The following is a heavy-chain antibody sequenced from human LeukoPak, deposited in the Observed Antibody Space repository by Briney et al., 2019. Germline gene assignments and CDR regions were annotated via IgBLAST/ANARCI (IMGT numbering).Heavy chain of an antibody. CDR1: GGSISSSSYY. D-gene: IGHD3-10*01. V-gene: IGHV4-39*07. J-gene: IGHJ5*02. CDR3: ARDSITMVRGVKDCFDP. CDR2: IYYSGST. Sequence: SETLSLTCTVSGGSISSSSYYWGWIRQPLGKGLEWIGSIYYSGSTYYNPSLKSRVTISVDTSKNQFSLKLSSVTAADTAVYYCARDSITMVRGVKDCFDPWGQGTLVTVSS.